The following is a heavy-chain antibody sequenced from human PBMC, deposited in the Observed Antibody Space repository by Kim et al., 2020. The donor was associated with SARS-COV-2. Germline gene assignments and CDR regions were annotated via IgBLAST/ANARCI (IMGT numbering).Heavy chain of an antibody. V-gene: IGHV3-15*01. CDR2: MKSKSDGGTT. D-gene: IGHD3-10*01. CDR1: GFTFSDAW. CDR3: TIDSVVRGVPKGH. Sequence: GGSLRLSCAASGFTFSDAWMNWVRQAPGKGLEWVGRMKSKSDGGTTDYAAPVKGRFTISGDDSKNTLFLQMNSLKTEDTAVYYCTIDSVVRGVPKGHWGQGTLVTVSS. J-gene: IGHJ4*02.